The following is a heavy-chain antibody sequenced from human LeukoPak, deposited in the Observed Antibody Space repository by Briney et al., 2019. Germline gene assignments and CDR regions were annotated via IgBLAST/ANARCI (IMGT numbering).Heavy chain of an antibody. Sequence: GRSLRLSCAASGFTFSSYGMHWVRQTPGKGLEWVAVISNDGNNKYYADSVKGRFTLSRDNSKNTLYLEMNSLRAEDMAVYYCAKRYSSSWNIDYWGQGTLVTVSS. CDR3: AKRYSSSWNIDY. J-gene: IGHJ4*02. V-gene: IGHV3-30*18. CDR1: GFTFSSYG. CDR2: ISNDGNNK. D-gene: IGHD6-13*01.